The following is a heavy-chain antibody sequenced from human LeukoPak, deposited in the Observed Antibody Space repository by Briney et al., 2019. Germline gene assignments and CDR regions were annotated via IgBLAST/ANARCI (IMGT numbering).Heavy chain of an antibody. J-gene: IGHJ4*02. Sequence: GGSLRLSCAAAAFIFSSYGMHWVRQAPGKGLEWVAFIRYDGSNKYYADSVKGRFTISRDNFKNTLYLQMNRLRADDTAVYYCAKHLYDYVWGSYRSPPAYWGQGTLVTVSS. V-gene: IGHV3-30*02. CDR2: IRYDGSNK. CDR1: AFIFSSYG. CDR3: AKHLYDYVWGSYRSPPAY. D-gene: IGHD3-16*02.